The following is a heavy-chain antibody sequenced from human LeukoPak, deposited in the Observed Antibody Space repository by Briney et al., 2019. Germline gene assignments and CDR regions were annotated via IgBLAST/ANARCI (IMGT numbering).Heavy chain of an antibody. V-gene: IGHV1-46*01. CDR2: INPGGGST. D-gene: IGHD5-24*01. Sequence: ASVKVSCKASGYTFTNYGISWVRQAPGQGLEWMGIINPGGGSTSYAQKFQGRVTMTRDMSTSTVYMELSSLRSEDTAVYYCARVEMATTGPDYWGQGTLVTVSS. CDR3: ARVEMATTGPDY. J-gene: IGHJ4*02. CDR1: GYTFTNYG.